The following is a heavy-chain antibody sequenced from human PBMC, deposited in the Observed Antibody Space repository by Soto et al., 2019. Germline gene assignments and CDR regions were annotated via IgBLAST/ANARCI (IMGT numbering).Heavy chain of an antibody. Sequence: SETLSLTCTVSGGSISSGGYYWSWIRQHPGKGLEWIGYIYYSGSTYYNPSLESRVTISVDTSKNQFSLKLNSVTAADTAVYYCARDLWGYCGTDCYPLDVWGPGTTVTVSS. CDR2: IYYSGST. D-gene: IGHD2-21*02. J-gene: IGHJ6*02. CDR3: ARDLWGYCGTDCYPLDV. V-gene: IGHV4-31*03. CDR1: GGSISSGGYY.